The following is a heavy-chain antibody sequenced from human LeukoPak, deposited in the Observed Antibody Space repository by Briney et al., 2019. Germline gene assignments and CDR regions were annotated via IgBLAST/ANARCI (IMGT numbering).Heavy chain of an antibody. J-gene: IGHJ5*02. CDR2: IYHSGST. CDR3: ARVDYGSGSYTRFDP. Sequence: SETLSLTCTVSGYSISSGYYWGWIRQPPGKGLEWIGSIYHSGSTYYNPSPKSRVTISVDTSKNQFSLKLSSVTAADTAVYYCARVDYGSGSYTRFDPWGQGTLVTVSS. V-gene: IGHV4-38-2*02. D-gene: IGHD3-10*01. CDR1: GYSISSGYY.